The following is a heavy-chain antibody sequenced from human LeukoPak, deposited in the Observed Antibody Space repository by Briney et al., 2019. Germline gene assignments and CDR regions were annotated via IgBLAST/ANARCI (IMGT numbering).Heavy chain of an antibody. CDR2: ENQDGSEI. J-gene: IGHJ4*02. Sequence: GGTLRLSCVTSGFFFNSYWMSWVRQAPGRGLEWVANENQDGSEIYYVDSVKGRFIMSRDNTKNSFYLQMSSLRVEDTAVYYCARGRDVDAWGQGTLVTVSS. D-gene: IGHD2-21*01. CDR1: GFFFNSYW. V-gene: IGHV3-7*03. CDR3: ARGRDVDA.